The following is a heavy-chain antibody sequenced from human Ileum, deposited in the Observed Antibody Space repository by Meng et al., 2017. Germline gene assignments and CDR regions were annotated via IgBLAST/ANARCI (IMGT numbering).Heavy chain of an antibody. V-gene: IGHV4-34*01. Sequence: QIQPLGGGMSKLSETLSLTCAVYGGSFSGYYWSGSRPPPGQGLGLIGEINHSGSTNYNPSLKRRVTISVDTSKNQFSLKLSSVTAADTAVYYCARTRRGSSGWYMGYWGQGTLVTVSS. D-gene: IGHD6-19*01. J-gene: IGHJ4*02. CDR3: ARTRRGSSGWYMGY. CDR1: GGSFSGYY. CDR2: INHSGST.